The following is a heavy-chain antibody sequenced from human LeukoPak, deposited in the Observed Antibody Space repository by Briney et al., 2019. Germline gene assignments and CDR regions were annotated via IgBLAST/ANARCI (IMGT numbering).Heavy chain of an antibody. V-gene: IGHV3-30-3*01. D-gene: IGHD2-2*01. CDR1: GFTFSNYA. CDR2: ISYDGSNK. J-gene: IGHJ4*02. Sequence: GGSLRLSCAASGFTFSNYAMHWVRQAPGKGLEWVAVISYDGSNKYYADSVTGQFTISRDNSKNTLYLQMSSLRAEDTAVYYCAKGRRRVVVPAACDYWGQGTLVTVSS. CDR3: AKGRRRVVVPAACDY.